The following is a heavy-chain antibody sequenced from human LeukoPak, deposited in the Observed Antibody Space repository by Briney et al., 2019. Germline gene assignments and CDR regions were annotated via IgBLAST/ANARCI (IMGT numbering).Heavy chain of an antibody. Sequence: SGPTLVNPTQTLTLTCTFSGFSLSTSGVGVGWIRQPPGKALEWLALIYWDDDKRYSPSLKSRLTITKDTSKNQVVLTMTNMDPVDTATYYCAHSRSGGSCYYYWGQGTLVTVSS. J-gene: IGHJ4*02. CDR1: GFSLSTSGVG. V-gene: IGHV2-5*02. D-gene: IGHD2-15*01. CDR2: IYWDDDK. CDR3: AHSRSGGSCYYY.